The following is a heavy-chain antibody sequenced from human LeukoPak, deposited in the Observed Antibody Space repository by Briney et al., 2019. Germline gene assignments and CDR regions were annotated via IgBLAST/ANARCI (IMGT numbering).Heavy chain of an antibody. D-gene: IGHD2-2*01. CDR2: INHIVSP. Sequence: PQSLSLTCAVYRGSLSGYYWRWIRQPPGRGLEWIGEINHIVSPHYNPSPKSQATISVDTPKNQLSLSCGSVTPSDTAWYDCARKALLGDRSSTSCYRTSRTWPPRSGGWFDPWGQGTLVTVSS. CDR3: ARKALLGDRSSTSCYRTSRTWPPRSGGWFDP. V-gene: IGHV4-34*01. CDR1: RGSLSGYY. J-gene: IGHJ5*02.